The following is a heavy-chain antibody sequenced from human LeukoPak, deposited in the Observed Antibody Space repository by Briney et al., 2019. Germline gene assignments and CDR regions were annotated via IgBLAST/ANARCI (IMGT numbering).Heavy chain of an antibody. Sequence: PGGPLRLSCAASGFAFRSYAMSWVRQTPVKGLEWVSSLTGSGWSTFYADSVQGRFTISRDNSKNTLYLQMNSLRAEDTAVYYCAKHQQMVQGVPHAFDIWGQGTMVTVSS. V-gene: IGHV3-23*01. CDR3: AKHQQMVQGVPHAFDI. CDR2: LTGSGWST. D-gene: IGHD3-10*01. J-gene: IGHJ3*02. CDR1: GFAFRSYA.